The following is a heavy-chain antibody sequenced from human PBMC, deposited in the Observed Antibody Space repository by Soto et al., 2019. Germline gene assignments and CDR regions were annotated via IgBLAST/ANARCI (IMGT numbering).Heavy chain of an antibody. Sequence: EVQLLESGGGLVQPGGSVRLSCAASEVTFIKYDMTWVRQAPGKGLEWVSSISGSGDSTYYADSVKGRFTISRDNSKNTLYLHMNSLRPEDTAIYSCAEALSKNGLSSYGMGVWGQGTAVTVSS. CDR2: ISGSGDST. CDR1: EVTFIKYD. CDR3: AEALSKNGLSSYGMGV. D-gene: IGHD3-16*01. V-gene: IGHV3-23*01. J-gene: IGHJ6*02.